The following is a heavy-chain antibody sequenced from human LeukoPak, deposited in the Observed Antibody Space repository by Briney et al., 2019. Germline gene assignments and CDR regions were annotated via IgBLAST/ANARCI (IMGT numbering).Heavy chain of an antibody. D-gene: IGHD3/OR15-3a*01. J-gene: IGHJ3*02. Sequence: PGGSLRLSCAASGFTFSSYGMHWVRQAPGKGLEWVAFIRYDGSNKYYADSVKGRFTISRDNSKNTLYLQMNSLRAEDTAVYYCAIGPPGSVAFDIWGQGTMVTVSS. CDR2: IRYDGSNK. V-gene: IGHV3-30*02. CDR3: AIGPPGSVAFDI. CDR1: GFTFSSYG.